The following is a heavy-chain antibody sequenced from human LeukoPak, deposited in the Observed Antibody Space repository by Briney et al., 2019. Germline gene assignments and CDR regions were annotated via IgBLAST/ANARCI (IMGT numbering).Heavy chain of an antibody. V-gene: IGHV3-48*03. Sequence: PGGSLRLSCAASGFTFSSYEMNWVRQAPGKGLEWVSYISSSGNTMYYADSVKGRFTISRDNAQNSLSLQMNSLRAEDTAVYYCAKGKYCSGGSCLFNYWGQGTLVTVSS. CDR3: AKGKYCSGGSCLFNY. CDR1: GFTFSSYE. CDR2: ISSSGNTM. J-gene: IGHJ4*02. D-gene: IGHD2-15*01.